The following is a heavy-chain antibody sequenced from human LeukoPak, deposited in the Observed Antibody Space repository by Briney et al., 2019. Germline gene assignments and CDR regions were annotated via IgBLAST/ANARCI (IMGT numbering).Heavy chain of an antibody. CDR2: IYYSGST. D-gene: IGHD3-10*01. V-gene: IGHV4-31*11. CDR3: ARDYPGCYYGMDV. Sequence: SETLSLTCAVYGGSFSSGGYYWSWIRQHPGKGLEWIGYIYYSGSTYYNPSLKSRVTISVDTSKNQFSLKLSSVTAADTAVYYCARDYPGCYYGMDVWGQGTTVTVSS. J-gene: IGHJ6*02. CDR1: GGSFSSGGYY.